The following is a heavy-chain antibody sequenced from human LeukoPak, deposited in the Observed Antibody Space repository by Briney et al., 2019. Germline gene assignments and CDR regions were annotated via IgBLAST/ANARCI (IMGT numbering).Heavy chain of an antibody. J-gene: IGHJ5*02. CDR2: MNPNSGNT. Sequence: ASVKVSCKASGYTFTSYDINWVRQATGQGLEWMGWMNPNSGNTGYAQKFQGRVTMTRNTSISTAYMELSSLRSEDTAVYYCARVQGEYQLLNWFDPWGQGTLVTVSS. CDR1: GYTFTSYD. D-gene: IGHD2-2*01. V-gene: IGHV1-8*01. CDR3: ARVQGEYQLLNWFDP.